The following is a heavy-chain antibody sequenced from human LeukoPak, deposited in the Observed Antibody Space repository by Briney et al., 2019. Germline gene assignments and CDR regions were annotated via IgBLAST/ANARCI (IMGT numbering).Heavy chain of an antibody. CDR3: VRGGVTGGRFDF. J-gene: IGHJ4*02. CDR2: IKSDGSEK. V-gene: IGHV3-7*01. CDR1: GFAFSTYW. D-gene: IGHD7-27*01. Sequence: GGSLRLSCAVSGFAFSTYWMSWARQAPGKGLEWVAKIKSDGSEKYYVDSVKGRFTVSRDNAENSLYLQMNSLRVEDTAVYYCVRGGVTGGRFDFWGQGTLVTVSS.